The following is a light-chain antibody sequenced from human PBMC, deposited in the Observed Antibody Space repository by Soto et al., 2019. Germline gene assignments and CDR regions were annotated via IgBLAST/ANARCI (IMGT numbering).Light chain of an antibody. CDR3: QQSNSYPWT. CDR1: QYISSW. Sequence: DIQMTQSPSSVSASVGDRVTITCRASQYISSWLAWYQQRPGQAPKLLIYAASNLQSGVPSRFSGTTSGTDFTLTISSLQPEDFATYYCQQSNSYPWTFGQGTKVEI. CDR2: AAS. V-gene: IGKV1-12*01. J-gene: IGKJ1*01.